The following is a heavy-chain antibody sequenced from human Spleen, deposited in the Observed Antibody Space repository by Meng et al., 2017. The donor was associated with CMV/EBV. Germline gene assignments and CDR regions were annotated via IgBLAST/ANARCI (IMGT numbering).Heavy chain of an antibody. V-gene: IGHV3-9*01. Sequence: SLKISCAASEFTFSNAWMNWVRQAPGKGLEWVSSISWNSAMIGYADSVKGRFTISRDNAQNSLYLQMNNLRPGDTALYYCGKDIAFGHATSIDYWGRGTLVTVSS. CDR3: GKDIAFGHATSIDY. J-gene: IGHJ4*02. CDR2: ISWNSAMI. CDR1: EFTFSNAW. D-gene: IGHD3-16*01.